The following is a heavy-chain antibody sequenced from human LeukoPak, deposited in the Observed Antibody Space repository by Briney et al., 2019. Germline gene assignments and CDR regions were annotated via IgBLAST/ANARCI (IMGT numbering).Heavy chain of an antibody. J-gene: IGHJ3*02. CDR3: ARGSLTLVVPGDAFDI. D-gene: IGHD6-13*01. Sequence: ASVKVSCKASGYTFTGYYIHWVRQAPGQGLEWMGWINPNSGGTNYAQKFQGRVTMTRDTSISTAYMELSRLRSDDTAVYYCARGSLTLVVPGDAFDIWGQGTMVTVSS. CDR2: INPNSGGT. V-gene: IGHV1-2*02. CDR1: GYTFTGYY.